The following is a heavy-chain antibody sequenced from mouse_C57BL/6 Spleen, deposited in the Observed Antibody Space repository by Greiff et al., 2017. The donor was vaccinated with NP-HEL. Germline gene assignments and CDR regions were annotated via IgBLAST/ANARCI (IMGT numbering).Heavy chain of an antibody. D-gene: IGHD2-4*01. V-gene: IGHV1-54*01. CDR2: INTGSGGT. J-gene: IGHJ4*01. CDR1: GYAFTNYL. CDR3: ASSSMITSYAMDY. Sequence: QVQLQQSGAELVRPGTSVKVSCKASGYAFTNYLIEWVKQRPGQGLEWIGVINTGSGGTNYNEKFMVKSTLTADTASSTAYMQLSSLTSEDSAVYFCASSSMITSYAMDYWGQGTSVTVSS.